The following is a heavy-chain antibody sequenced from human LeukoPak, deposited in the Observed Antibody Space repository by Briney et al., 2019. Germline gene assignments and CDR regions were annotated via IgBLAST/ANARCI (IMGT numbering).Heavy chain of an antibody. V-gene: IGHV3-23*01. D-gene: IGHD2-15*01. CDR2: ISGSGGST. J-gene: IGHJ6*03. CDR3: TAMPKIYCSGGSCLKSYYYYYYYMDV. Sequence: GGSLRLSCAASGFTFSSHAMSWVRQAPGKGLEWVSAISGSGGSTYYADSVKGRFTISRDNSKNTLYLQMNSLKTEDTAVYYCTAMPKIYCSGGSCLKSYYYYYYYMDVWGKGTTVTVSS. CDR1: GFTFSSHA.